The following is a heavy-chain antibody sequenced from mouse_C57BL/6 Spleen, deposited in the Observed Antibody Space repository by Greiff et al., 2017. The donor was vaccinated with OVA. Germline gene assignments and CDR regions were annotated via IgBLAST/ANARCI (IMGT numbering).Heavy chain of an antibody. CDR2: IYPGDGDT. CDR1: GYAFSSSW. CDR3: ARPNWDDWYFDV. Sequence: QVQLQQSGPELVKPGASVKISCKASGYAFSSSWMNWVKQRPGKGLEWIVRIYPGDGDTNYNGKFKGKATLTADKSSSTAYMQLSSLTSEDSAVYFCARPNWDDWYFDVWGTGTTVTVSS. D-gene: IGHD4-1*01. J-gene: IGHJ1*03. V-gene: IGHV1-82*01.